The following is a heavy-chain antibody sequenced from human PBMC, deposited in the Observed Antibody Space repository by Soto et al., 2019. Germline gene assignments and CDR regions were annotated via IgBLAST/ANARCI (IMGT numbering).Heavy chain of an antibody. D-gene: IGHD6-6*01. CDR1: GYSFTNYW. V-gene: IGHV5-10-1*01. CDR2: IDPSDSYT. Sequence: PGESLKISCKGSGYSFTNYWISWVRQMPGKGLEWMGLIDPSDSYTNYSPSFQGHVTISVDMSISTTYLHWSSLEASDTAMYYCARLAGGSSSFWFDPWGQGTLVTVSS. J-gene: IGHJ5*02. CDR3: ARLAGGSSSFWFDP.